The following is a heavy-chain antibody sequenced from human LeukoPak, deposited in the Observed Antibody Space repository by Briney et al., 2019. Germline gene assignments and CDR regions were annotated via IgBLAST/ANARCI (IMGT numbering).Heavy chain of an antibody. D-gene: IGHD3-10*01. CDR2: IYYSGST. J-gene: IGHJ4*02. Sequence: SETLSLTCTVSGGSISSSYWSWIRQPPGKGLEWIGYIYYSGSTNYNPSLKSRVTISVDTSKNQFSLKLSSVTAADTAVYYCASTSGSYFISSFDYWGQGTLVTVSS. V-gene: IGHV4-59*01. CDR3: ASTSGSYFISSFDY. CDR1: GGSISSSY.